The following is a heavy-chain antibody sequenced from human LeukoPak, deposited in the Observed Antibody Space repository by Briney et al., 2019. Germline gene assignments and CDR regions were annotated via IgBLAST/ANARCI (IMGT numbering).Heavy chain of an antibody. J-gene: IGHJ4*02. CDR2: INHSGST. Sequence: SETLSLTCAVYGGSFSGYYWNWIRQPPGKGLEWIGEINHSGSTNYNPSLKSRVTISLDTSKNQFSLKLSSVTAADTAVYYRARAGKSITMVRGVGPYFDYWGQGTLVTVSS. CDR1: GGSFSGYY. CDR3: ARAGKSITMVRGVGPYFDY. V-gene: IGHV4-34*01. D-gene: IGHD3-10*01.